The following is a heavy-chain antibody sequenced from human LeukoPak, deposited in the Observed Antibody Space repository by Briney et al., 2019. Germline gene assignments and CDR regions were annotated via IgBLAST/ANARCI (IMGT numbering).Heavy chain of an antibody. D-gene: IGHD1-14*01. Sequence: PSETLSLTCTVSGGSISSSSYYWGWIRQPPGKGLEWIGYMYHSGSTNYNPRVTIPVDTSKNQFSLKLSSVTAADTAVYYCAGGVHNGAFDIWGQGTMVTVSS. CDR1: GGSISSSSYY. CDR3: AGGVHNGAFDI. CDR2: MYHSGST. J-gene: IGHJ3*02. V-gene: IGHV4-61*05.